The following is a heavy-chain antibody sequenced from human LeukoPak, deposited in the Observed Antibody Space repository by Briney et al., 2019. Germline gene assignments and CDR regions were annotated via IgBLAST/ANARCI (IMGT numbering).Heavy chain of an antibody. CDR2: INPNSGGT. V-gene: IGHV1-2*02. CDR1: GYTFTGYY. Sequence: ASVKVSCKASGYTFTGYYMHWVRQAPGQGLEWMGWINPNSGGTNYAQKFQGRVTMTRDTSISTAYMELSRLRSDDTAAYYCARADRGYSGYDVDYFDYWGQGTLVTVSS. D-gene: IGHD5-12*01. J-gene: IGHJ4*02. CDR3: ARADRGYSGYDVDYFDY.